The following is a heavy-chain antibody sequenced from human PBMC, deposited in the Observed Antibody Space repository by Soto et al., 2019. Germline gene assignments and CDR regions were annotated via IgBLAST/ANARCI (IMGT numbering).Heavy chain of an antibody. CDR2: ISSSSSTI. D-gene: IGHD3-22*01. V-gene: IGHV3-48*02. J-gene: IGHJ4*02. CDR3: ARDGPARTTYYYDSSGYPWDY. CDR1: GFTFSSYS. Sequence: EVQLVESGGGSVQPGGSLRLSCAASGFTFSSYSMNWVRQAPGKGLEWVSSISSSSSTIYYAASVKGRFTISRDNAKNSLYQQMNSLRHEETAVYYCARDGPARTTYYYDSSGYPWDYWGQGTLVTVAS.